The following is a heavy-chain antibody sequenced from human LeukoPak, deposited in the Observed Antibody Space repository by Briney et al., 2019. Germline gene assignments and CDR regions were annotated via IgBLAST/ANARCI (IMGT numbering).Heavy chain of an antibody. Sequence: PSETLSLTCTVSGGSISSYYWSWIRQPPGKGLEWIGYIYTSGSTNYNPSLKSRVTISVDTSENQFSLKLSSVTAADTAVYYCARGNELEFDAFDIWGQGTMVTVSS. J-gene: IGHJ3*02. CDR1: GGSISSYY. D-gene: IGHD1-1*01. CDR2: IYTSGST. CDR3: ARGNELEFDAFDI. V-gene: IGHV4-4*09.